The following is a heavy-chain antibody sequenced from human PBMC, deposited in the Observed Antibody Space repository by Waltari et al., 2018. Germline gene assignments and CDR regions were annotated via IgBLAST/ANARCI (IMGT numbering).Heavy chain of an antibody. CDR2: INPNRGGT. Sequence: HVQVVQSGAEVKRPGASLKVSCKASGYTFTGYYMHWVRQAPGQGLEGIGWINPNRGGTNDAQKFQGRVTMTRDTSISTAYMELSRLRSDDTAVYYCARGITGTTGDYFDYWGQGTLVTVSS. J-gene: IGHJ4*02. V-gene: IGHV1-2*02. D-gene: IGHD1-7*01. CDR3: ARGITGTTGDYFDY. CDR1: GYTFTGYY.